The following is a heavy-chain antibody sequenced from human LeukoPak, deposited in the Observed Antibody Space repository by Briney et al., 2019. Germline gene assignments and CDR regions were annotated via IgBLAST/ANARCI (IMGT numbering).Heavy chain of an antibody. J-gene: IGHJ3*02. CDR3: ARDVCGGDCYSAFDI. D-gene: IGHD2-21*01. Sequence: PGGSLRLSCAASGFTFSSYSMNWVRQAPGKGLEWVSYISSGGSTIYYADSVKGRFTISRDNAKNSLYLQMNSLRAEDAAVYYCARDVCGGDCYSAFDIWGQGTMVTVSS. V-gene: IGHV3-48*01. CDR1: GFTFSSYS. CDR2: ISSGGSTI.